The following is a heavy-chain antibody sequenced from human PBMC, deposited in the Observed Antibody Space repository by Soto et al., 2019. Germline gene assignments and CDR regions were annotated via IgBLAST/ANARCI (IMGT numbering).Heavy chain of an antibody. J-gene: IGHJ3*02. Sequence: QVQLQESGPGLVKPSETLSLTCTVSGGSVSSGSYYWSWIRQPPGKGLEWIGYIYYSGSTNYNPSLKSRVTISVGTSKHPFSLKLSSVAAADTAVYYCARGSGPNDAFDIWGQGTMVTVSS. CDR1: GGSVSSGSYY. D-gene: IGHD2-15*01. CDR2: IYYSGST. CDR3: ARGSGPNDAFDI. V-gene: IGHV4-61*01.